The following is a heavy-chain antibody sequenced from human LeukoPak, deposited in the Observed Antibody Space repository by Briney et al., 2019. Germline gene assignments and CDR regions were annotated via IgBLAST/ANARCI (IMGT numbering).Heavy chain of an antibody. CDR1: GGSISSSSYY. CDR3: ARETEMATIDY. Sequence: SETLSLTCTVSGGSISSSSYYWGWIRQPPGKGLEWIGSIYYSGSTYYNPSLKSRVTISVDTSKNQFSLKLSSVTAADTAVYYCARETEMATIDYWAREPWSPSPQ. J-gene: IGHJ4*02. CDR2: IYYSGST. D-gene: IGHD5-24*01. V-gene: IGHV4-39*02.